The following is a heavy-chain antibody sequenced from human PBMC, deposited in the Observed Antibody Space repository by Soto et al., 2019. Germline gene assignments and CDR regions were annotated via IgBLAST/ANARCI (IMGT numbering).Heavy chain of an antibody. J-gene: IGHJ4*02. D-gene: IGHD6-19*01. CDR2: IYPGDSDT. Sequence: GESLKSSCKASGYSFTSYCIGWVCQMPGKGLEWMGVIYPGDSDTRYSPSFQGQVTISADKSISTAYLQWSSLKASDTAVYYCARHNEAVAATYWGQGTLVTVSS. V-gene: IGHV5-51*01. CDR3: ARHNEAVAATY. CDR1: GYSFTSYC.